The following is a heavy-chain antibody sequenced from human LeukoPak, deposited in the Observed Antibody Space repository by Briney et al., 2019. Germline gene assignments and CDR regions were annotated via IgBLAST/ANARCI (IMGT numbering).Heavy chain of an antibody. Sequence: SETLSLTCTVSGGSISSYYWSWIRQPPGKGLEWIGYIYYSGSTNYYPSLKSRVTISVDTSKNQFSLKLSSVTAADTAVYYCARVPRGLGGTVFDYWGQGTLVTVSS. CDR2: IYYSGST. V-gene: IGHV4-59*01. CDR1: GGSISSYY. J-gene: IGHJ4*02. D-gene: IGHD3-10*01. CDR3: ARVPRGLGGTVFDY.